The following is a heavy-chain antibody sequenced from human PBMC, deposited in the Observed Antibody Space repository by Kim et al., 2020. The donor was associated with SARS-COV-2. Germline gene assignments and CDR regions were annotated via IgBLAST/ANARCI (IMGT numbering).Heavy chain of an antibody. CDR3: AKFKFGATEDPYYFDY. J-gene: IGHJ4*02. CDR1: GFTFSSYA. V-gene: IGHV3-23*01. CDR2: ISGSGGST. D-gene: IGHD3-16*01. Sequence: GGSLRLSCASSGFTFSSYAMSWVRQAPGKGLEWVSAISGSGGSTYYADSVKGRFTISRDNSKNTLYLQMNSLRAEDTAVYYCAKFKFGATEDPYYFDYWGQGTLVTVSS.